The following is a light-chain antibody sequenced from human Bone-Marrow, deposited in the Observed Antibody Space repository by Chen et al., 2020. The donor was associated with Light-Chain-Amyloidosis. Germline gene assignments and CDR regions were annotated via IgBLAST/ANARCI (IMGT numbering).Light chain of an antibody. J-gene: IGKJ2*01. V-gene: IGKV1-6*01. Sequence: ALQLTQSPSSLSASVGDRVTITCRASQGIRNDLGWFQQKPGKAPKPLIYAAFNLHSGVPSRFSGSGSGTDFTLTISSLQPEDFATYFCLQDYNFPHTFGQGTKLEIK. CDR2: AAF. CDR3: LQDYNFPHT. CDR1: QGIRND.